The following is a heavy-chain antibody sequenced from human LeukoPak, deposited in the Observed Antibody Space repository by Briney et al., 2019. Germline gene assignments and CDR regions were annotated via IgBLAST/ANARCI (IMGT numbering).Heavy chain of an antibody. V-gene: IGHV1-69*13. CDR2: IIPIFGTA. CDR1: GGTFSSYA. D-gene: IGHD2-2*01. J-gene: IGHJ5*02. CDR3: ARGVVVVPAAIPNWFDP. Sequence: SVKVSCKASGGTFSSYAISWVRLAPGQGLEWMGGIIPIFGTANYAQKFQGRVTITADESTSTAYMELSSLRSEDTAVYYCARGVVVVPAAIPNWFDPWGQGTLVTVSS.